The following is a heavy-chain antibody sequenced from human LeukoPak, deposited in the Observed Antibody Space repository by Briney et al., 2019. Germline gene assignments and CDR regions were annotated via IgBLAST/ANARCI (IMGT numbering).Heavy chain of an antibody. CDR1: GFTFSSYW. D-gene: IGHD2-2*02. CDR2: IKQDGSEK. CDR3: ARATLGYCSSTSCYTGYFDY. Sequence: GGSLRLSCAASGFTFSSYWMSWVRQAPGKGLEWVAHIKQDGSEKYYVDSVKGRFTISRDNAKNSLYLQMNSLRAEDTAVYYCARATLGYCSSTSCYTGYFDYWGQGTLVTVSS. J-gene: IGHJ4*02. V-gene: IGHV3-7*01.